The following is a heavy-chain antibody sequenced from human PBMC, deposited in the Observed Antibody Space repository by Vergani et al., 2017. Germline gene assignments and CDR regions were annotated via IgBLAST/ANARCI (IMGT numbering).Heavy chain of an antibody. CDR3: ARGASADTSLVEY. V-gene: IGHV3-33*01. D-gene: IGHD5-18*01. CDR1: GFTFSSYG. Sequence: QVQLVESGGGVVQPGRSLRLSCAASGFTFSSYGMHWVRQAPGKGLEWVAVIWYDGSNKYYADSVKGRFTISSDNSKNTLYLQRNSLRAEDTPVYYCARGASADTSLVEYWRQGTLVSV. J-gene: IGHJ4*02. CDR2: IWYDGSNK.